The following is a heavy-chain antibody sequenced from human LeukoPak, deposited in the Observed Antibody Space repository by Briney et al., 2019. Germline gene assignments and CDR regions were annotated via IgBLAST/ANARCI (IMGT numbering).Heavy chain of an antibody. CDR2: SSDYNGNK. D-gene: IGHD4-17*01. Sequence: ASVTVSCKASGYTFTSYGISWVRPAPGQGLEWMGWSSDYNGNKNIAQKLQGRLTKTTEKYTNTAYMEVRGLKPDDSAVYNFPSFALPPGTVYYYYMDVGGKGTTVTVSS. CDR1: GYTFTSYG. J-gene: IGHJ6*03. CDR3: PSFALPPGTVYYYYMDV. V-gene: IGHV1-18*01.